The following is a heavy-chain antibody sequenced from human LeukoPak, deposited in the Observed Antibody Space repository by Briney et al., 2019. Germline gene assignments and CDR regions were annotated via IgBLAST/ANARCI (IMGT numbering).Heavy chain of an antibody. V-gene: IGHV1-8*02. CDR2: MNPNSGNT. CDR1: GHTFTSYD. CDR3: ARGGYYDSSGYFFWLAFDI. Sequence: ASVKVSCKASGHTFTSYDINWVRQATGQGLEWMGWMNPNSGNTAYAQKFQGRVTMTRNTSISTAYMELSSLRSEDTAVYYCARGGYYDSSGYFFWLAFDIWGQGTMVTVSS. D-gene: IGHD3-22*01. J-gene: IGHJ3*02.